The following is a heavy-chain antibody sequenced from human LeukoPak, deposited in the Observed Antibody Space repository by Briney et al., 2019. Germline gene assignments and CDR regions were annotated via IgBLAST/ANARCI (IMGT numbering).Heavy chain of an antibody. CDR2: IYTSRST. CDR1: GSISSYY. CDR3: ARQKCTSTSCLTKNAFDI. D-gene: IGHD2-2*01. Sequence: PSETLSLTCTVSGSISSYYWSWFRQPPGKGLEWIGYIYTSRSTNYNPSLKSRVTISVDTSNNQFSLDLSSVTAADTAVYYCARQKCTSTSCLTKNAFDIWGQGTMVTVSS. V-gene: IGHV4-4*09. J-gene: IGHJ3*02.